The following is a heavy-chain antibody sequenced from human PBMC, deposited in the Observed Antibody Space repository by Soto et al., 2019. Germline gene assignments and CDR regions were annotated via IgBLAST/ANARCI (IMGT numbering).Heavy chain of an antibody. CDR1: GGTFSSYT. Sequence: QVQLVQSGAEVKKPVSSVKVSCKASGGTFSSYTISWVRQAPGRGLECMGRIIPILGIATYAQKFQGRVTITSNKSTRTAYMEPSSQRCEDTAVYYYAREYSYGSGLNWFDHWGHVTLVTV. CDR3: AREYSYGSGLNWFDH. J-gene: IGHJ5*02. CDR2: IIPILGIA. V-gene: IGHV1-69*08. D-gene: IGHD5-18*01.